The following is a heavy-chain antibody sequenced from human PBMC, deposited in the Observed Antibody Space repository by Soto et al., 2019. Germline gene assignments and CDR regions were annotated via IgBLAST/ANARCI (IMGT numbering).Heavy chain of an antibody. V-gene: IGHV4-34*01. CDR1: GGSFSGYY. CDR2: INHSGST. CDR3: ARGGGGYDVFDY. D-gene: IGHD5-12*01. J-gene: IGHJ4*02. Sequence: SETLSLTCAVYGGSFSGYYWSWIRQPPGKGLEWIGEINHSGSTNYNPSLKSRVTISVDTSKNQFSLKLSSVTAADTAVYYCARGGGGYDVFDYWGQGTLVTFS.